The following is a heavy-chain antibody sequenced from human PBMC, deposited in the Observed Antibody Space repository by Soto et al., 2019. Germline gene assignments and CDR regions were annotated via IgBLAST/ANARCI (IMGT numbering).Heavy chain of an antibody. J-gene: IGHJ4*02. CDR2: FDPEDGET. V-gene: IGHV1-24*01. D-gene: IGHD3-22*01. Sequence: ASVKVSCKVSGYTLTELSMHWVRQAPGKGLEWMGGFDPEDGETIYAQKFQGRVTMTEDTSTDTAYMELSSLRSEDTAVYYCATDLFPDYYDSSGPRDYWGQGTLVAVSS. CDR3: ATDLFPDYYDSSGPRDY. CDR1: GYTLTELS.